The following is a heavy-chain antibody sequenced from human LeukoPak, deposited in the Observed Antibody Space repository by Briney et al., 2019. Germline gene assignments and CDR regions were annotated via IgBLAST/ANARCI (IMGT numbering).Heavy chain of an antibody. CDR2: IWFDGSSK. CDR1: GFTFSSYG. D-gene: IGHD6-13*01. Sequence: QPGRSLRLSCAASGFTFSSYGMHWVRQAPGKGLEWVAVIWFDGSSKYYADSVKDRFTISRDNSKNTLYLQMNSLRAEDTAVYFCARDRDDRSNWSSAGYWGQGTLVTVSS. CDR3: ARDRDDRSNWSSAGY. V-gene: IGHV3-33*01. J-gene: IGHJ4*02.